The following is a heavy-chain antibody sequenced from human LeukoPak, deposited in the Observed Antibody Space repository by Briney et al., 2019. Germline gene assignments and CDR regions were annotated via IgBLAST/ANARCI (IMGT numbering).Heavy chain of an antibody. J-gene: IGHJ4*02. Sequence: PGGSLRLSCAASGFTFSSYGVHWVRQAPGKGLEWVAVIWYDGSNKYYADSVKGRFTISRDNSKNTLYLQMNSLRAEDTAVYYCAKDCYDFWSGYEGYYFDYWGQGTLVTVSS. D-gene: IGHD3-3*01. CDR1: GFTFSSYG. V-gene: IGHV3-33*06. CDR2: IWYDGSNK. CDR3: AKDCYDFWSGYEGYYFDY.